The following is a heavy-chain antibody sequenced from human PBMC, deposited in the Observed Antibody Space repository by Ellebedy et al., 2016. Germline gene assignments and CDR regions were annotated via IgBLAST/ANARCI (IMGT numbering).Heavy chain of an antibody. CDR2: VHPSDGRT. V-gene: IGHV1-46*01. CDR3: ARDGGSFDY. CDR1: GYTFTNYY. J-gene: IGHJ4*02. D-gene: IGHD1-14*01. Sequence: ASVKVSCKASGYTFTNYYIHWARQAPGQGLEWVGMVHPSDGRTGYAQKFQGRVTMTRDTSTSTVYMDLSSLTSEDTAMYFCARDGGSFDYWGQGTLVTVSS.